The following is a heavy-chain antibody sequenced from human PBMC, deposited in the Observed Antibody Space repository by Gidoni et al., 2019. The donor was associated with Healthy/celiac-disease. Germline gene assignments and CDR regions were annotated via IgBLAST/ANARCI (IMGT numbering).Heavy chain of an antibody. CDR1: GGTFSSYA. Sequence: QVQLVQSGAEVKKPGSSVTVSCKASGGTFSSYAISWVRQAPGQGLEWMGGIIPIFGTANYAQKFQGRVTITADESTSTAYMELSSLRSEDTAVYYCARDRYSSGWYRPYYFDYWGQGTLVTVSS. D-gene: IGHD6-19*01. CDR2: IIPIFGTA. J-gene: IGHJ4*02. V-gene: IGHV1-69*01. CDR3: ARDRYSSGWYRPYYFDY.